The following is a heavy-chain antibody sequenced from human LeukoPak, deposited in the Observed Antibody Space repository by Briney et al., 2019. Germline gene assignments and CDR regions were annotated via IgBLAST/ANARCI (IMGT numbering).Heavy chain of an antibody. CDR3: ARPPYLYDSDDDFWARGILVKDY. V-gene: IGHV3-7*01. Sequence: GGSLRLSCAASGFTFSSYWMSWVRQAPGKGLEWVANIKQDGSEKYYVDSVKGRFTISRDNVKKSLYLQMNSLRAKDTAVYYCARPPYLYDSDDDFWARGILVKDYWGQGILVTVSS. CDR2: IKQDGSEK. CDR1: GFTFSSYW. D-gene: IGHD3-22*01. J-gene: IGHJ4*02.